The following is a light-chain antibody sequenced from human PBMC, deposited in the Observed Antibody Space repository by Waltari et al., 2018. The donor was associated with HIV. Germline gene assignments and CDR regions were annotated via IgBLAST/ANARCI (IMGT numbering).Light chain of an antibody. CDR2: EDT. CDR3: QGWLSGTAV. Sequence: SYELIQPPSGSVSPGQTASITCSGDELGTVYASWYQQKPGQSPVLIIYEDTRRPSGIPERFSGSNSGNTATLTISGTQVMDEADYYCQGWLSGTAVFGGGTTLTVL. J-gene: IGLJ2*01. CDR1: ELGTVY. V-gene: IGLV3-1*01.